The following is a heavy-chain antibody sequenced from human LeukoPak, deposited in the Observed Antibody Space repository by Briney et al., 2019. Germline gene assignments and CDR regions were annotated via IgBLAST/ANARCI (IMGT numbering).Heavy chain of an antibody. CDR3: ARLPTFYYDSSGYHYDY. J-gene: IGHJ4*02. CDR1: GSTLILYP. D-gene: IGHD3-22*01. V-gene: IGHV3-23*01. CDR2: FLGSGPST. Sequence: GRTLTLSLDSSGSTLILYPTSSVRPAPAQGLEWVRSFLGSGPSTDYTAAVKGRFIISRDKSKNTLHLQMNSLRAEDTALYYCARLPTFYYDSSGYHYDYWGQGTLVTVSS.